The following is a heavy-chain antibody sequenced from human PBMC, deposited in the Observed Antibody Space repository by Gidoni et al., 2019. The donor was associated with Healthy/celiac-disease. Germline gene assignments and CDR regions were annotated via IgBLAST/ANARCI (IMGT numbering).Heavy chain of an antibody. J-gene: IGHJ5*02. Sequence: EVQLVESGGGLVQPGGSLRLSCAASGFTFSSYAMSWVRQAPGKGLEWVSAISGSGGSTYYADSVKGRFTISRDNSKNTLYLQMNSLRAEDTVVYYCAKGRNRITMVRGVISGWFDPWGQGTLVTVSS. CDR2: ISGSGGST. CDR1: GFTFSSYA. D-gene: IGHD3-10*01. CDR3: AKGRNRITMVRGVISGWFDP. V-gene: IGHV3-23*04.